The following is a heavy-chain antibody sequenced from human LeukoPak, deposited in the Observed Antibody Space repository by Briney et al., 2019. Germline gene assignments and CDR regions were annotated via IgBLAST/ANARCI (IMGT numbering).Heavy chain of an antibody. CDR2: ISYSGST. J-gene: IGHJ6*03. CDR3: AREVWVSESKGGSWYMDV. CDR1: GHSINSLYY. Sequence: PSETLSLTCAISGHSINSLYYWGWIRQPPGKGLEWIGCISYSGSTWYNPSLTSRATMSGDTPNGQFSLNLKSVTAADTAVYYCAREVWVSESKGGSWYMDVWGKGTTVTVSS. V-gene: IGHV4-38-2*02. D-gene: IGHD3-16*01.